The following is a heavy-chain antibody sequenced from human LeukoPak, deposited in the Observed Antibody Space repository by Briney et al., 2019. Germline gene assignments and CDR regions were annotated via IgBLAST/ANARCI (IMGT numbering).Heavy chain of an antibody. D-gene: IGHD3-22*01. CDR3: ARDKRRYYDSSGLFDY. Sequence: PGGSLRLSCAASGFTFSSYAMSWVRQAPGKGLEWVSAISGSGGSTYYADSVKGRFTISRDNAKNSLYLQMNSLRAEDTAVYYCARDKRRYYDSSGLFDYWGQGTLVTVSS. CDR2: ISGSGGST. CDR1: GFTFSSYA. J-gene: IGHJ4*02. V-gene: IGHV3-23*01.